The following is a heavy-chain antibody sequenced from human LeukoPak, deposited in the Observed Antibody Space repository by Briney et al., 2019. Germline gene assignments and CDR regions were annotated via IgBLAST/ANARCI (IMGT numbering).Heavy chain of an antibody. CDR2: IYYSGST. V-gene: IGHV4-59*01. J-gene: IGHJ4*02. D-gene: IGHD2-15*01. Sequence: SETLSLTCTVSGGSISSYYRSWIRQPPGKGLEWIGYIYYSGSTNYNPSLKSRVTISVDTSKNQFSLKLSSVTAADTAVYYCARDDGSWYLDYWGQGTLVTVSS. CDR1: GGSISSYY. CDR3: ARDDGSWYLDY.